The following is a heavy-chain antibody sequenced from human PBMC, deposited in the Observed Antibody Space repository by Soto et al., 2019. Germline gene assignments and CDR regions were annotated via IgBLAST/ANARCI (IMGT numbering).Heavy chain of an antibody. D-gene: IGHD1-1*01. Sequence: QVQLQQWGAGLLKPSETLSLTCAVYGGSVNSGNYYWSWIRQPPGKGLEWIGEMSHSGGTHFNPSLKSRLTISVDTSKNQFCRKMSSVTAADTVLYYCARVERGTATTVVDAFDIWGPGTLVTVPS. V-gene: IGHV4-34*01. CDR3: ARVERGTATTVVDAFDI. CDR2: MSHSGGT. CDR1: GGSVNSGNYY. J-gene: IGHJ3*02.